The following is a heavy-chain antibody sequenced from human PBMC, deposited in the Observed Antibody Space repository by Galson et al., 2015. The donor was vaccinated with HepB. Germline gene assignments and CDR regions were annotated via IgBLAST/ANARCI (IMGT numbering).Heavy chain of an antibody. Sequence: SLRLSCAASGFTFSDYYMSWIRQAPGKGLEWVSYISSSGSTIYYADSVKGRFTISRDNSKNTLYLQMNSLRAEDTAVYYCAKDKYSSSSYDYYYGMDVWGQGTTVTVSS. V-gene: IGHV3-11*04. CDR1: GFTFSDYY. D-gene: IGHD6-6*01. J-gene: IGHJ6*02. CDR2: ISSSGSTI. CDR3: AKDKYSSSSYDYYYGMDV.